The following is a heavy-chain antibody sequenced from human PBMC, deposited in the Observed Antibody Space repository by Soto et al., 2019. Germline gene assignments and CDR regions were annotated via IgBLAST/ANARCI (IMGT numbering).Heavy chain of an antibody. J-gene: IGHJ4*01. CDR1: GYTLTKLS. CDR3: ATSSLLPPWYYFDY. D-gene: IGHD2-15*01. Sequence: ASVRVSCKDSGYTLTKLSMLWVRQAPGKGIEWMGGFEPDVGQTIYAQKFQGRVTMTEDTCTDTDYMELSSLRSEDTAVYYCATSSLLPPWYYFDYWGHGTLVTVSS. CDR2: FEPDVGQT. V-gene: IGHV1-24*01.